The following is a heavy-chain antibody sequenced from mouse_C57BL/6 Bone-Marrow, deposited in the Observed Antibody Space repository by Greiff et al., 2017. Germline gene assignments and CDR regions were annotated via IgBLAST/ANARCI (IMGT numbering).Heavy chain of an antibody. Sequence: QVQLQQPGAELVMPGASVKLSCKASGYTFTSYWMHWVKQRPGQGLEWIGEIDPSDSYTNYNQKFKGKSTLTVDKSSSTAYMQLSSLTAEDSAVYYCERSKDYWGQGTTLTVSS. CDR1: GYTFTSYW. D-gene: IGHD1-3*01. CDR2: IDPSDSYT. V-gene: IGHV1-69*01. CDR3: ERSKDY. J-gene: IGHJ2*01.